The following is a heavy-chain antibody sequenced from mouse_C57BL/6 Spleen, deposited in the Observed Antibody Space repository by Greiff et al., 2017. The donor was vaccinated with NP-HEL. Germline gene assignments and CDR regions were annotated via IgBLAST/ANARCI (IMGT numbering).Heavy chain of an antibody. CDR2: IYPGSGST. CDR1: GYTFTSYW. J-gene: IGHJ2*01. CDR3: ARRSTMVPRLDY. Sequence: QVQLKQPGAELVKPGASVKMSCKASGYTFTSYWITWVKQRPGQGLEWIGDIYPGSGSTNYNEKFKSKATLTVDTSSSTAYMQLSSLTSEDSAVYYCARRSTMVPRLDYWGQGTTLTVSS. D-gene: IGHD2-2*01. V-gene: IGHV1-55*01.